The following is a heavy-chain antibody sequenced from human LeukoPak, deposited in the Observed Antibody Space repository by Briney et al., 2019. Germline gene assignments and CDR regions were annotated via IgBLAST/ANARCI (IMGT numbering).Heavy chain of an antibody. D-gene: IGHD6-19*01. V-gene: IGHV3-48*01. J-gene: IGHJ4*02. CDR3: ARAVYSSGWYWEESFDY. Sequence: GGSLRLSCAASGFTFSSYSMNWVRQAPGKGLEWVSYISSSSSTIYYAGSVKGRFTISRDNAKNSLYLQMNSLRAEDTAVYYCARAVYSSGWYWEESFDYWGQGTLVTVSS. CDR1: GFTFSSYS. CDR2: ISSSSSTI.